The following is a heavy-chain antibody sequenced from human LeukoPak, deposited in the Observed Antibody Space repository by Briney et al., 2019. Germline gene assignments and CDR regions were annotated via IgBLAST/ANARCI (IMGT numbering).Heavy chain of an antibody. CDR1: GFTFSSYW. V-gene: IGHV3-7*01. CDR3: AREIKGSSFYYYYYMDV. D-gene: IGHD6-6*01. CDR2: IKQDGSEK. J-gene: IGHJ6*03. Sequence: PGGSLRLSCAASGFTFSSYWMSWVRQAPGKGLEWVANIKQDGSEKYYVDSVKGRFTISRDNAKNSLYLQMNSLRAEDTAVYYCAREIKGSSFYYYYYMDVWGKGTTVTVSS.